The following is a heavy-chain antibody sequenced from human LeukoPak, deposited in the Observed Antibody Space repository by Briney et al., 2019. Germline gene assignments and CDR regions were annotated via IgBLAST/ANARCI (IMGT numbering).Heavy chain of an antibody. V-gene: IGHV1-18*01. J-gene: IGHJ5*02. Sequence: GASVKVSCKASGYTFNRYGMSWVRQAPGQGLEWMGWISVDNGNTNYAQKVLGRVTITRNTSISTAYMELSSLRSEDTAVYYCVVVAATPLPGWFDPWGQGTLVTVSS. CDR1: GYTFNRYG. CDR3: VVVAATPLPGWFDP. CDR2: ISVDNGNT. D-gene: IGHD2-15*01.